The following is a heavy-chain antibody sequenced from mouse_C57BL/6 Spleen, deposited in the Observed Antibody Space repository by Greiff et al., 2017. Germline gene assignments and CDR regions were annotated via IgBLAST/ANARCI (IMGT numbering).Heavy chain of an antibody. D-gene: IGHD1-1*01. J-gene: IGHJ2*01. Sequence: VQLQQPGAELVKPGASVKMSCKASGYTFTSYWITWVKQRPGQGLEWIGDIYPGSGSTNYNEKFKSKATLTVDTSSSTAYMQLSSLTSEDSAVYYCARDYGRSPYYLDCWGQGTTLTVSS. CDR1: GYTFTSYW. V-gene: IGHV1-55*01. CDR3: ARDYGRSPYYLDC. CDR2: IYPGSGST.